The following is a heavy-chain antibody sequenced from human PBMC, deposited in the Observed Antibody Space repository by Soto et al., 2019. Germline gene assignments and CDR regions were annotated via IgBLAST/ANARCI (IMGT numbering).Heavy chain of an antibody. D-gene: IGHD3-22*01. J-gene: IGHJ4*02. CDR1: GYSFTSYG. CDR3: ARHRFNYYDDTVYYYFDY. Sequence: ASVKVSCKASGYSFTSYGISWLRQSPGQGPEWMGWISGYNGNTNHPQSLQGRVTMTTDTSRNTAYMELRSLRSDDTAVYYCARHRFNYYDDTVYYYFDYWGQGTLVTVS. CDR2: ISGYNGNT. V-gene: IGHV1-18*04.